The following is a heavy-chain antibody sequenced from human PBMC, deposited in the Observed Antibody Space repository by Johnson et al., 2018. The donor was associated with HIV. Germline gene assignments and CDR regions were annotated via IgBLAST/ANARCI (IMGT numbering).Heavy chain of an antibody. D-gene: IGHD3-22*01. CDR3: AREGDSSGMVFLDAFDI. CDR2: ISYDGSNK. J-gene: IGHJ3*02. V-gene: IGHV3-30*03. CDR1: GLSFSDYG. Sequence: QVQLVESGGGVVQPGKSLTLSCVVSGLSFSDYGIHWVRQAPGKGLEWVAVISYDGSNKYYADSVKGRFTISRDNSKNTLYLQMNSLRAEDTAVYYCAREGDSSGMVFLDAFDIWGQGTMVTVSS.